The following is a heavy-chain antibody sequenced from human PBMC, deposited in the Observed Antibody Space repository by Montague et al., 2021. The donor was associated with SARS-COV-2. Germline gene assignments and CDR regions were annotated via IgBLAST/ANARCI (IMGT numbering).Heavy chain of an antibody. CDR1: GGSISGSGDY. CDR2: VDYSGNT. V-gene: IGHV4-39*07. Sequence: SETLSPTCTVTGGSISGSGDYWGWIRQSPGKGLEWIASVDYSGNTYYSPSLKSRLTISVDTSKNQFSLKLNSVTAADTAMYYCARRAYSYGWGVWGQGTLVTVSS. J-gene: IGHJ4*02. CDR3: ARRAYSYGWGV. D-gene: IGHD5-18*01.